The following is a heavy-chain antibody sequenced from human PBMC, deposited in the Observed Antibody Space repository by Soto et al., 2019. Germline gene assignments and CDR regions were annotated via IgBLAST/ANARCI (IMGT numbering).Heavy chain of an antibody. CDR2: ISAYNGNT. Sequence: ASVKVSCKASGYTFTSYGISWVRQAPGQGLEWMGWISAYNGNTNYAQKLQGRVTMTTDTSTSTAYMELRSLRSDDTAVYYCARDRGPAAPYYYYYGMDVWGQGTTVTVSS. CDR3: ARDRGPAAPYYYYYGMDV. CDR1: GYTFTSYG. D-gene: IGHD2-2*01. V-gene: IGHV1-18*01. J-gene: IGHJ6*02.